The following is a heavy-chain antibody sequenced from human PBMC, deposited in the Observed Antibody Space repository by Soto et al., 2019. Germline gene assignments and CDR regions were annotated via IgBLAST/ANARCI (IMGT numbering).Heavy chain of an antibody. D-gene: IGHD6-19*01. V-gene: IGHV3-73*01. CDR2: IGSKGETYAT. CDR3: AKEYEYSSGWERIDY. Sequence: GGSLRLSCAASGFTFGASALQWVRQASGKGLEWLGRIGSKGETYATAYAASVKGRFTISRDDSKNTAYLQMNSLESEDTAVYYCAKEYEYSSGWERIDYWGQGPLVTVSS. CDR1: GFTFGASA. J-gene: IGHJ4*02.